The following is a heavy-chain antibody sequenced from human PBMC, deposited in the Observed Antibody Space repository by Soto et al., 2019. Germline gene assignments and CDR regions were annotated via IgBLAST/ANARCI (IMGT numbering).Heavy chain of an antibody. V-gene: IGHV3-11*05. Sequence: GGSLRLSCAASGFTFSDYYMSWIRQAPGKGLEWVPYISSSSSYTNYADSVKGRFTISRDNAKNSLYLQMNSLRAEDTAVYYCARDRDIVVVVAATPSFDYWGQGTLVTVSS. J-gene: IGHJ4*02. D-gene: IGHD2-15*01. CDR2: ISSSSSYT. CDR1: GFTFSDYY. CDR3: ARDRDIVVVVAATPSFDY.